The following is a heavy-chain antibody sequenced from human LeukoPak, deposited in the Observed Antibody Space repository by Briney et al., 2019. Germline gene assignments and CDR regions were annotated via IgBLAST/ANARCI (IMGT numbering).Heavy chain of an antibody. CDR3: ARDTRRGYSYGPFDY. CDR2: IIPIFGTA. Sequence: ASVKVSCKASGGTFSSYAISWVRQAPGQGLEWMGGIIPIFGTANYAQKFQGRVTITADESTSTAYMELGSLRSEDTAVYYCARDTRRGYSYGPFDYWGQGTLVTVSS. D-gene: IGHD5-18*01. J-gene: IGHJ4*02. V-gene: IGHV1-69*13. CDR1: GGTFSSYA.